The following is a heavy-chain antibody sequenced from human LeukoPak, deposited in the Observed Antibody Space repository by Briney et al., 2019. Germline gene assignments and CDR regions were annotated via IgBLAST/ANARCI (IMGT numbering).Heavy chain of an antibody. CDR1: GGSISSSDYY. CDR3: ARGYQRYFDWLLTFDY. CDR2: VYYGGIT. J-gene: IGHJ4*02. D-gene: IGHD3-9*01. Sequence: SETLSLTCIVFGGSISSSDYYWGWIRQPPGKGLEWIGSVYYGGITYYNPSLKSRVTISVDTSKKQFSLNLSSVTAADTAVYYCARGYQRYFDWLLTFDYWGQGTLVTVSS. V-gene: IGHV4-39*07.